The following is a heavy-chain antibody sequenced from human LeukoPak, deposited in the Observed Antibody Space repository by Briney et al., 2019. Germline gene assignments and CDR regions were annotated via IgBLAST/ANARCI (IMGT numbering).Heavy chain of an antibody. CDR2: ISSSSSYT. J-gene: IGHJ3*02. Sequence: GGSLRLSCAASGFTFSSYAMRWVRQAPGKGLEWVSYISSSSSYTNYADSVKGRFTISRDNAKNSLYLQMNSLRAEDTAVYYCAREHYGNGAFDIWGQGTMVTVSS. CDR3: AREHYGNGAFDI. D-gene: IGHD4-11*01. V-gene: IGHV3-11*05. CDR1: GFTFSSYA.